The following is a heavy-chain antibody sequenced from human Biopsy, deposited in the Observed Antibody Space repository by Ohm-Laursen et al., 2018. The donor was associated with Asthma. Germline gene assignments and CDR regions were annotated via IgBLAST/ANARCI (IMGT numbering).Heavy chain of an antibody. CDR1: EFTVSSNY. CDR3: ARDFSRAIMIGGGREHYFDF. Sequence: GQTLSLTCAASEFTVSSNYMHWVRQAPGKGLEWVATVGSDESCTDHADSVKGRFTISRDNSKNTLHLQMNSLSPEDTAVYYCARDFSRAIMIGGGREHYFDFWGQGTLVTVSS. V-gene: IGHV3-33*08. D-gene: IGHD3-16*01. CDR2: VGSDESCT. J-gene: IGHJ4*02.